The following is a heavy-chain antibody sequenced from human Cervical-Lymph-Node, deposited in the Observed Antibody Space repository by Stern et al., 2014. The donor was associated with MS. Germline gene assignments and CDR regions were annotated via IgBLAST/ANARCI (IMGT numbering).Heavy chain of an antibody. D-gene: IGHD6-13*01. CDR1: GGSFSGTY. Sequence: QVQLQQWGAGPLKPSETLSLTCAVRGGSFSGTYWSWIRPPPGKGLEWIGDINHIGSPNYTRSLKSRVTLLRDTSRNEFSLRLRSVTAADTAVYYCASAGDGSSQHNWFDAWGQGALVTVSS. J-gene: IGHJ5*02. V-gene: IGHV4-34*01. CDR2: INHIGSP. CDR3: ASAGDGSSQHNWFDA.